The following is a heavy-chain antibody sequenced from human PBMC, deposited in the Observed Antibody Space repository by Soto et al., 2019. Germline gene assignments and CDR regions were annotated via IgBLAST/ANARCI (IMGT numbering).Heavy chain of an antibody. J-gene: IGHJ6*02. D-gene: IGHD3-10*01. CDR3: TRSDYYGSGSYIYYYGMDV. V-gene: IGHV3-74*01. CDR1: GFTFSSYW. Sequence: EVQLVESGGGLVQPGGSLRLSCAASGFTFSSYWMHWVRQAPGKGLVWVSRISNDGSSTSYADSVKGRFTISRDNAKNTLYLQMKSLRAEETAVYYCTRSDYYGSGSYIYYYGMDVWGQGTTVTVSS. CDR2: ISNDGSST.